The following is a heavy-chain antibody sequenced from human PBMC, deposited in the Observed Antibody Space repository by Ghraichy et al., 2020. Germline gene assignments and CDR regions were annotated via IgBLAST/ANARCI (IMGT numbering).Heavy chain of an antibody. J-gene: IGHJ4*02. D-gene: IGHD6-6*01. V-gene: IGHV6-1*01. Sequence: SQTLSLTCAISGDSVSSNSASWNWIRQSPSRGLEWLGRTYYRSKWYNGYAVSLKGRITINPDTSKNQFSLQLNSVTPEDTAVYYCVRARESSSSSCFDFWGQGTLVTVSS. CDR3: VRARESSSSSCFDF. CDR2: TYYRSKWYN. CDR1: GDSVSSNSAS.